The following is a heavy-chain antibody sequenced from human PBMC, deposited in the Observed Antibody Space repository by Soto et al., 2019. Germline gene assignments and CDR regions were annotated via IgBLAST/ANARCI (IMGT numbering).Heavy chain of an antibody. CDR2: IYHSGST. D-gene: IGHD6-13*01. J-gene: IGHJ3*02. V-gene: IGHV4-4*02. Sequence: SETLSLTCAVSGGSISSSNWWSWVRQPPGKGLEWIGEIYHSGSTNYNPSLKSRVTISVDKSKNQFSLKLSSVTAADTAVYYCARGNVYSSSWYRDGGDAFDIWGQGTMVTVSS. CDR3: ARGNVYSSSWYRDGGDAFDI. CDR1: GGSISSSNW.